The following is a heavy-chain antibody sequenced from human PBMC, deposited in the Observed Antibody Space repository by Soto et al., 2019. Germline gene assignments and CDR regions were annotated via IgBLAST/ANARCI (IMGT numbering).Heavy chain of an antibody. CDR2: IYYSGST. CDR1: GGSISSYY. Sequence: SETLSLTCTVSGGSISSYYWSWIRQPPGKGLEWIGYIYYSGSTYYNPSLKSRVTISVDTSKNQFSLKLSSVTAADTAVYYCARDGSDYGDYDYYYGMDVWGQGTTVTVSS. D-gene: IGHD4-17*01. CDR3: ARDGSDYGDYDYYYGMDV. V-gene: IGHV4-59*12. J-gene: IGHJ6*02.